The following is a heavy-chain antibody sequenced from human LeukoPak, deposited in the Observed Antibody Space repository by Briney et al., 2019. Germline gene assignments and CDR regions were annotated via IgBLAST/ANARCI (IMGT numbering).Heavy chain of an antibody. J-gene: IGHJ4*02. CDR2: IIPIFGTA. D-gene: IGHD3-10*01. Sequence: GASVKVSCKASGGTFSSYAISWVRQAPGQGLEWMGGIIPIFGTANYAQKFQGRVTITTDESTSTAYMELSSLRSEDTAVYYCARGLKARYYYGSGSYASGRYYFDYWGQGTLVTVSS. CDR3: ARGLKARYYYGSGSYASGRYYFDY. V-gene: IGHV1-69*05. CDR1: GGTFSSYA.